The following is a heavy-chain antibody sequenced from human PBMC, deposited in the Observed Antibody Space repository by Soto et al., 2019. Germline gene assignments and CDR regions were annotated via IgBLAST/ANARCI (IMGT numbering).Heavy chain of an antibody. V-gene: IGHV4-31*03. J-gene: IGHJ5*02. CDR2: IYYSGST. CDR1: GASISSGDYY. CDR3: ATIYDSSGYYYGNNWFDP. Sequence: QVQLQESGPGLVKPSQTLSLTCTVSGASISSGDYYWSWIRQHPGKGLEWIGYIYYSGSTYYNPSLTSRVSIAVDTSKNQFSLKLSSVTAADTAVYYCATIYDSSGYYYGNNWFDPWGQGTLVTVSS. D-gene: IGHD3-22*01.